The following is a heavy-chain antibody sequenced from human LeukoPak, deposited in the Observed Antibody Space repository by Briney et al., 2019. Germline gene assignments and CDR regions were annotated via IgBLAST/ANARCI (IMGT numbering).Heavy chain of an antibody. Sequence: ASVKVSCKASGYTFTGYYMHWVRQAPGQGLEWMGRINPNSGGTNYAQKFQGRVTKTRDTSISTAYMELSRLRSDDTAVYYCARPDHYYDSSGYSNWGQGTLVTVSS. D-gene: IGHD3-22*01. CDR1: GYTFTGYY. V-gene: IGHV1-2*06. CDR2: INPNSGGT. CDR3: ARPDHYYDSSGYSN. J-gene: IGHJ4*02.